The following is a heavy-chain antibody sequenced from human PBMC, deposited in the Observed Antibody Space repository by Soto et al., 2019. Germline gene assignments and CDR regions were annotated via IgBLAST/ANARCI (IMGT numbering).Heavy chain of an antibody. Sequence: ASVKVSCKSSGYTFTNYAIHWVRQAPGQRLEWMGWINAANGNTKYSQRFQGRVTITRDTSASTAYMELSSLRSEDTAVYYCARDPESVMYYDFWSGYWFDPWGQGTLVTVS. CDR2: INAANGNT. CDR3: ARDPESVMYYDFWSGYWFDP. J-gene: IGHJ5*02. V-gene: IGHV1-3*01. CDR1: GYTFTNYA. D-gene: IGHD3-3*01.